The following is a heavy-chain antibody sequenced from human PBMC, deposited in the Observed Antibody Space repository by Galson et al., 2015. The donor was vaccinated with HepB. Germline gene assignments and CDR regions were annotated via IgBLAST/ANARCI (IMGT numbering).Heavy chain of an antibody. J-gene: IGHJ3*02. CDR1: GFTFSSYA. D-gene: IGHD3-3*01. Sequence: SLRLSCAASGFTFSSYAMHWVRQAPGKGLEWVAVISYDGSNKYYADSVKGRFTISRDNSKNTLYLQMNSLRAEDTAVYYCASLGVDDAFDIWGQGTMVTVSS. CDR2: ISYDGSNK. CDR3: ASLGVDDAFDI. V-gene: IGHV3-30*04.